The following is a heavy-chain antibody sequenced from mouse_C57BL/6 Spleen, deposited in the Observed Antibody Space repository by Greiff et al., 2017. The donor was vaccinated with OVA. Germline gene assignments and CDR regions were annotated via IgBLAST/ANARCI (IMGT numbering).Heavy chain of an antibody. D-gene: IGHD1-1*01. Sequence: EVKLMESGGGLVKPGGSLKLSCAASGFTFSSYAMSWVRQTPEKRLEWVATISDGGSYTYYPDNVKGRFTISRDNAKNNLYLQMSHLKSEDTAMYYCARDQRSSWFAYWGQGTLVTVSA. V-gene: IGHV5-4*01. J-gene: IGHJ3*01. CDR2: ISDGGSYT. CDR1: GFTFSSYA. CDR3: ARDQRSSWFAY.